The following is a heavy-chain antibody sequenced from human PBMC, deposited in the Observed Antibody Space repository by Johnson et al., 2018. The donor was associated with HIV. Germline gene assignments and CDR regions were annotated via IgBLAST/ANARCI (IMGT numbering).Heavy chain of an antibody. J-gene: IGHJ3*02. D-gene: IGHD3-3*01. CDR2: IYIGGRT. V-gene: IGHV3-53*01. CDR1: GFTVSSNY. CDR3: ARIQYNFWSDPDAFDI. Sequence: VQLVESGGCLIQPGGSLRLSCAASGFTVSSNYMNWVRQAPGKGLEWVSVIYIGGRTYYADSVKGRFTISRDNSKNTLYLQINRLRAEDTAVYYCARIQYNFWSDPDAFDIWGQGTIVIVSS.